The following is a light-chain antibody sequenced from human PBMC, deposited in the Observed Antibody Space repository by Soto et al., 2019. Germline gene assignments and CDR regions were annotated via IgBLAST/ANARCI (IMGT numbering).Light chain of an antibody. J-gene: IGKJ1*01. V-gene: IGKV3-15*01. CDR3: QHSGDFRWT. CDR2: GAS. Sequence: EKVMTQSPATLSVSPGERVTLSCRASQGVGTKVAWYQQKPGQAPRLLIYGASTRATGVPARFSGSGSGADFTLTISRLEPEDFAVYYCQHSGDFRWTFGQGTKVDIK. CDR1: QGVGTK.